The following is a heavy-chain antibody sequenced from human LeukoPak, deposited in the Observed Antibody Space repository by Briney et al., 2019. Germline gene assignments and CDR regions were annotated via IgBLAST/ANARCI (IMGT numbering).Heavy chain of an antibody. V-gene: IGHV4-34*01. CDR1: GGSFSGYY. D-gene: IGHD4-17*01. CDR2: INHSGST. Sequence: SETLSLTCAVYGGSFSGYYWSWIRQPPGKGLEWIGEINHSGSTKYNPSPKSRVTISVDTSKNKFSLKLSSVTAADTAVYYCARLLNDYGDPRRAFDIWGQGTMVTVSS. CDR3: ARLLNDYGDPRRAFDI. J-gene: IGHJ3*02.